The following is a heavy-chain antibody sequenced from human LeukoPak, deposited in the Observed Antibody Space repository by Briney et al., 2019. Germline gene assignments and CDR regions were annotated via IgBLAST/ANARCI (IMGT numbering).Heavy chain of an antibody. J-gene: IGHJ6*02. CDR2: ISSISSYI. CDR1: GFTFSRYS. D-gene: IGHD2-15*01. V-gene: IGHV3-21*01. Sequence: GGSLRLSCAASGFTFSRYSMNWVRQAPGKGLEWVSSISSISSYIYYADSVKGRFTISRDNAKNSLYLQMNSLRAEDTAVYYCARDPTPRYCSGGSCCTHYGMDVWGQGTTVTVSS. CDR3: ARDPTPRYCSGGSCCTHYGMDV.